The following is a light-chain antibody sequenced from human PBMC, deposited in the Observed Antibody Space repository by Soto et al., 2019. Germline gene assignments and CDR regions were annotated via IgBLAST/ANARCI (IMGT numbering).Light chain of an antibody. CDR1: SSDIRDSNY. CDR3: GSKADSNKHVV. Sequence: QSALTQPPSASGSPGQSVTLSCSGISSDIRDSNYVSWYQQHPGKAPKLVISEVTKRPSGVPDRFSGSRSGTTAFLTISGPQTEVEEDYYSGSKADSNKHVVFAGGTSLPVL. J-gene: IGLJ3*02. V-gene: IGLV2-8*01. CDR2: EVT.